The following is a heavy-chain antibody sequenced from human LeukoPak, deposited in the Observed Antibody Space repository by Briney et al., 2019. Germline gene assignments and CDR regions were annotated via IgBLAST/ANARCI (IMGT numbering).Heavy chain of an antibody. CDR3: ARAPYYYGSGLRVVWFDP. CDR2: IYHSGST. CDR1: GGSISSGGYS. D-gene: IGHD3-10*01. V-gene: IGHV4-30-2*01. Sequence: PSQTLSLTCAVSGGSISSGGYSWSWIRQPPGKGLEWIGYIYHSGSTYYNPSLKSRVTISVDTSKNQFSLKLSSVTAADTAVYYCARAPYYYGSGLRVVWFDPWGQGALVTVSS. J-gene: IGHJ5*02.